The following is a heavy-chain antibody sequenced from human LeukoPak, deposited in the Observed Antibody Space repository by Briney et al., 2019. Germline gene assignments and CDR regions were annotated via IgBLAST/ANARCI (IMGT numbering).Heavy chain of an antibody. V-gene: IGHV3-15*01. Sequence: GGSLRLSCAASGFTFSSAWMNWVRQAPGKGLEWVGRIKSIGGSGTADYAAPVKGRFTISRDDSKNTLYLQMNSLRAGDTAVYYCAKDSYDRSGYYYYYFAYWGQGTQVTVPS. CDR2: IKSIGGSGTA. CDR1: GFTFSSAW. CDR3: AKDSYDRSGYYYYYFAY. D-gene: IGHD3-22*01. J-gene: IGHJ4*02.